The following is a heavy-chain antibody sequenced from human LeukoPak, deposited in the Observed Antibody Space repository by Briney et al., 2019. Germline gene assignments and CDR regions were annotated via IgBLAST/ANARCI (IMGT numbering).Heavy chain of an antibody. J-gene: IGHJ4*02. CDR1: GFTVSSNY. CDR2: IYSGGST. Sequence: GGSLRLSCAASGFTVSSNYMSWVRQAPGKGLEWVSVIYSGGSTYYADSVTGRFTISRDNSKNTLYLQMNSLRAEDTAVYYCARGLRSGPFDYWGQGTLVTVSS. V-gene: IGHV3-66*02. CDR3: ARGLRSGPFDY.